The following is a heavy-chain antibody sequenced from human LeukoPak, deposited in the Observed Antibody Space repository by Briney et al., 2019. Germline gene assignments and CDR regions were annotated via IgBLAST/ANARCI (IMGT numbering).Heavy chain of an antibody. CDR2: IYHSGNT. Sequence: SETLSPTCTVSGDSISSYYWSWIRQPPGKGLEWIGYIYHSGNTNSNPSLKSRVTISVDTTKNQFSLMLSSVTAADTAVYYCARSIIVVVAAGALDILGQGTMVTVSS. V-gene: IGHV4-59*08. D-gene: IGHD2-21*01. CDR3: ARSIIVVVAAGALDI. CDR1: GDSISSYY. J-gene: IGHJ3*02.